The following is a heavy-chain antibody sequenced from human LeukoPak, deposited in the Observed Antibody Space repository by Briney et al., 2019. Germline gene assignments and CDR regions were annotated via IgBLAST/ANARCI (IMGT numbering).Heavy chain of an antibody. CDR1: GYTFTGYY. J-gene: IGHJ6*02. CDR2: INPKSGGT. Sequence: ASVKVSCKASGYTFTGYYMHWVRQAPGQGLEWMGWINPKSGGTKYAKKFQGRVTMTRDTSMSTAYMDLTRLRSDDTAVYHCARDTGMFTVNQDGMDVWGQGTTVTVSS. V-gene: IGHV1-2*02. CDR3: ARDTGMFTVNQDGMDV. D-gene: IGHD4-17*01.